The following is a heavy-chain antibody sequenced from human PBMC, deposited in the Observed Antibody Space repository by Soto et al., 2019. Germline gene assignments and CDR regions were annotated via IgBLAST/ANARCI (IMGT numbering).Heavy chain of an antibody. J-gene: IGHJ6*04. CDR2: MNPNSGNT. V-gene: IGHV1-8*01. D-gene: IGHD6-13*01. CDR3: ARVGRRSSWCSYYYGMDV. CDR1: GYTFTSYD. Sequence: ASVNVSCKASGYTFTSYDINWVRQATGQGLEWMGWMNPNSGNTGYAQKFQGRVTMTRNTSISTAYMELSSLRSEDTAVYYCARVGRRSSWCSYYYGMDVWGKGNTVTVS.